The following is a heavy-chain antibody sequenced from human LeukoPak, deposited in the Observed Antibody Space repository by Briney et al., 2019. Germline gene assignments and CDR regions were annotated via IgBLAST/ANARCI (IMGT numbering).Heavy chain of an antibody. CDR2: ISYDGSNK. D-gene: IGHD6-13*01. V-gene: IGHV3-30*03. Sequence: KPGGSLRLSCAASGFTFSSYEMNWVRQAPGKGLEWVAVISYDGSNKYYADSVKGRFTISRDNAKNSLYLQMNSLRAEDTAVYYCARNAAAGTDAFDIWGQGTMVTVSS. CDR3: ARNAAAGTDAFDI. CDR1: GFTFSSYE. J-gene: IGHJ3*02.